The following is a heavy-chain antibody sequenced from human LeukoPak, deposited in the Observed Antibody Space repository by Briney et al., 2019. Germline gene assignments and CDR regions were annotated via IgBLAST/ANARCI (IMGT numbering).Heavy chain of an antibody. J-gene: IGHJ3*02. Sequence: SETLSLTCAVYGGSLSGYYWSWIRQPPGKGLEWIGEINHSGSTNYNPSLKSRVTISVDTSKNQFSLKLSSVTAADTAVYYCARVRLRFLEWFPRLDAFDIWGQGTMVTVSS. D-gene: IGHD3-3*01. V-gene: IGHV4-34*01. CDR2: INHSGST. CDR1: GGSLSGYY. CDR3: ARVRLRFLEWFPRLDAFDI.